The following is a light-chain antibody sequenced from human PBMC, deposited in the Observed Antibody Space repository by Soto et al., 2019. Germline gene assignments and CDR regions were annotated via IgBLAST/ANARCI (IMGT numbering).Light chain of an antibody. J-gene: IGKJ1*01. Sequence: EIVLTQSPGTLSLSPGERATLSCRASQSVRDSYLAWYQQKPGQAPSLLIYDTSTRATGIPDIFIGSGSGTDFALTISRVEPEDFAMYFCQQYGSSPGTFGQGTKVEIK. V-gene: IGKV3-20*01. CDR3: QQYGSSPGT. CDR2: DTS. CDR1: QSVRDSY.